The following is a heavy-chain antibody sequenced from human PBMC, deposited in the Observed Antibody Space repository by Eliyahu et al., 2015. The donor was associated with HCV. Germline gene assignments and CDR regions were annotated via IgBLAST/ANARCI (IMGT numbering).Heavy chain of an antibody. Sequence: QLQLQESGPGLVKPSETLSLTCTVSGGSXSSSSYYWGWIRXPPGKGLEWIGSIYYSGSTYYNPSLKSRVTISVDTSKNQFSLKLSSVTAADTAVYYCARLDCGGDCYLGLYSWELQHWYFDLWGRGTLVTVSS. V-gene: IGHV4-39*01. CDR2: IYYSGST. D-gene: IGHD2-21*02. CDR3: ARLDCGGDCYLGLYSWELQHWYFDL. J-gene: IGHJ2*01. CDR1: GGSXSSSSYY.